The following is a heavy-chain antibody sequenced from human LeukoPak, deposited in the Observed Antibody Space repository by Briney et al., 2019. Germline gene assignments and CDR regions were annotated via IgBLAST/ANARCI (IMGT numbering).Heavy chain of an antibody. Sequence: GGSLRLSCAVSGFTFRSYSMNGVRQAPGKGLVGGSYISSSSNTIYYAASVKGPFTISRDKAKNSLDLQTNSLRAGDTAGYYCASAGYGSGSYWGQGTLVTASS. D-gene: IGHD3-10*01. CDR2: ISSSSNTI. CDR1: GFTFRSYS. J-gene: IGHJ4*02. V-gene: IGHV3-48*01. CDR3: ASAGYGSGSY.